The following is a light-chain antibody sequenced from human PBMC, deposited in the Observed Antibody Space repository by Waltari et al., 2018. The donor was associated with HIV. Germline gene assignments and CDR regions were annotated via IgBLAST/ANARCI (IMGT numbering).Light chain of an antibody. V-gene: IGLV2-14*01. CDR1: SSDVASYKF. Sequence: QSALTQPASVSGSPGQSITISCTGTSSDVASYKFVPWYQQRPDKAPKLMIYDVTYRPSGVSNRFSGSKSGNTAYLTISGLQPEDEADYYCSSYTSSVTLIFGTGTKVTVL. CDR3: SSYTSSVTLI. J-gene: IGLJ1*01. CDR2: DVT.